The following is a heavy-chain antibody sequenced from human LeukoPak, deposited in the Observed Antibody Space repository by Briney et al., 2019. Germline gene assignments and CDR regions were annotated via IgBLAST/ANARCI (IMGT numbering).Heavy chain of an antibody. CDR3: VKDVVPGRTGAGPGS. CDR1: GFTFRNFG. J-gene: IGHJ5*02. V-gene: IGHV3-30*02. CDR2: IEHDGSDA. D-gene: IGHD6-13*01. Sequence: GGSLRLSCVASGFTFRNFGIHWVRQAPDKGLEWVAFIEHDGSDAYYPESVKGRFSLSRDDSKTAVSPQMNSLRAEDTALYYCVKDVVPGRTGAGPGSWGQGTLVTVSS.